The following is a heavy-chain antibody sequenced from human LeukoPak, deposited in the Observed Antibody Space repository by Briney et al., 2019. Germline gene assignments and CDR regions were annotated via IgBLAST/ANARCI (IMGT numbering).Heavy chain of an antibody. Sequence: KPSETLSLTCTVSGGSIRGYSWSWIRQPPRKGLDWIGYTDYSGSTKYNPSLKSRVTISLDTSKNQFSLRLRSVTDADTAVYYCARGGHDWNYVGEWYFDSWGQGTQVIVSS. CDR1: GGSIRGYS. V-gene: IGHV4-59*08. D-gene: IGHD1-7*01. CDR2: TDYSGST. J-gene: IGHJ4*02. CDR3: ARGGHDWNYVGEWYFDS.